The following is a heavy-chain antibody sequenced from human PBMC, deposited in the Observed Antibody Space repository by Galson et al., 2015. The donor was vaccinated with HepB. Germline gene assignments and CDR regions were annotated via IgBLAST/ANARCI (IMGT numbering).Heavy chain of an antibody. J-gene: IGHJ4*02. D-gene: IGHD5-24*01. CDR1: GGSISSGGYY. V-gene: IGHV4-31*03. CDR3: ASSRDGYLFDY. CDR2: IYYSGST. Sequence: LSLTCTVSGGSISSGGYYWSWIRQRPGKGLEWIGYIYYSGSTYYTPSLNSRVTISIDTSKNQLSLKLSSVTAADTAVYSCASSRDGYLFDYWGQGTLVTVSS.